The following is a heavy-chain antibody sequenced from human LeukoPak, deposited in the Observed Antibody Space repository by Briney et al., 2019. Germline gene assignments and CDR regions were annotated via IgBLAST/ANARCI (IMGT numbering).Heavy chain of an antibody. D-gene: IGHD1-26*01. V-gene: IGHV3-21*01. CDR1: GFTFSSYS. J-gene: IGHJ4*02. CDR2: ISSSSSYI. CDR3: PTEDGSYSRYPGFDY. Sequence: PGGSLRLSCAASGFTFSSYSMNWVRQAPGKGLEWVSSISSSSSYIYYADSVKGRFTISRDNAKNSLYLQMNSLRAEDTAVYYCPTEDGSYSRYPGFDYWGQGTLVTLSS.